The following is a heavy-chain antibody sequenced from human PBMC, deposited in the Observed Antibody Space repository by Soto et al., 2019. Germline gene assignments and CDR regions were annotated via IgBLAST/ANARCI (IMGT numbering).Heavy chain of an antibody. J-gene: IGHJ5*02. Sequence: SETLSLTCAVSGGSISSSNWWSWVRQPPGKGLEWIGEIYHSGSTYYNPSLKSRVTISVDKSKNQFSLKLNSMTAADTAVYYCARRFYGSESHYNILFDPWGQGTLVTVSS. CDR1: GGSISSSNW. CDR3: ARRFYGSESHYNILFDP. CDR2: IYHSGST. V-gene: IGHV4-4*02. D-gene: IGHD3-10*01.